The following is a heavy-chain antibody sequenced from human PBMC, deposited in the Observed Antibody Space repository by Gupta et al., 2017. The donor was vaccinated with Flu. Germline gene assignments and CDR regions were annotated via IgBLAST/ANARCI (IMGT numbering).Heavy chain of an antibody. Sequence: QVQLVESGGGVVQPGRSLRLSCAPSGFTFSTYGMHWVRQAPGKGLEWVAVISYDGSNKYYADSVKGRFTISRDNSKNTLYLQMNSLRAEDTAVYYCATGGSGSWLTYYYYGMDVWGQGTTVTVSS. V-gene: IGHV3-30*03. CDR3: ATGGSGSWLTYYYYGMDV. CDR2: ISYDGSNK. CDR1: GFTFSTYG. J-gene: IGHJ6*02. D-gene: IGHD6-13*01.